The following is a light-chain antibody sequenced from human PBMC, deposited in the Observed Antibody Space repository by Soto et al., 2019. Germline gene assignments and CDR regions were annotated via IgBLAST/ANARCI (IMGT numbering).Light chain of an antibody. CDR2: GAS. V-gene: IGKV3-20*01. Sequence: EIVLTHSPGTLSLSPCERATLSFRASQSVSSDYLAWYQQRPGQAPRLLIYGASSRATGIPDRFSGSGSGTDFTLTISRLEPEDFAVYYCQQYGSSPWTFGQGTKVDIK. CDR3: QQYGSSPWT. CDR1: QSVSSDY. J-gene: IGKJ1*01.